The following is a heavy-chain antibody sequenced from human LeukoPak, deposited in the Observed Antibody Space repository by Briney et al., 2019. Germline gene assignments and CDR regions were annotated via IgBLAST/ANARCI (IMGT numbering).Heavy chain of an antibody. Sequence: GGSLRLXCAASGFTFSNAWMSWVRQAPGKGLEWVGRIKSKTDGGTTDYAAPVKGRFTISRDDSKNTLYLQMNSLKTEDTAVYYCTTVTYYYDSSGYPYAFDIWGQGTMVTVSS. D-gene: IGHD3-22*01. V-gene: IGHV3-15*01. CDR2: IKSKTDGGTT. CDR3: TTVTYYYDSSGYPYAFDI. CDR1: GFTFSNAW. J-gene: IGHJ3*02.